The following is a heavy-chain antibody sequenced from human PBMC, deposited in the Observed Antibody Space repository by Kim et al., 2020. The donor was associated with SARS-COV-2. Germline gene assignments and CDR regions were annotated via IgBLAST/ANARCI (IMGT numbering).Heavy chain of an antibody. D-gene: IGHD3-10*01. CDR3: ARDSRGSGVDY. J-gene: IGHJ4*02. V-gene: IGHV3-53*01. CDR2: T. Sequence: TYYADSVKGRFTISRDNSKNTLYLQMNSLRAEDTAVYYCARDSRGSGVDYWGQGTLVTVSS.